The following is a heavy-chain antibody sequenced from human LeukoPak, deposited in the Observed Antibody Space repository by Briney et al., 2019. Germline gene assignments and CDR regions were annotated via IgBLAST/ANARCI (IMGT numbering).Heavy chain of an antibody. CDR1: NGSLSEYY. D-gene: IGHD4/OR15-4a*01. V-gene: IGHV4-34*01. CDR2: INHSGST. CDR3: AGWNAHYHFFDY. Sequence: SETLSLTCAVYNGSLSEYYWSWIRQPPGKGLEWIGEINHSGSTTYNPSLQSRVTMSVDTSKNQFSLEVSSVTAADTAVYYCAGWNAHYHFFDYWVPGIQLTVSS. J-gene: IGHJ4*02.